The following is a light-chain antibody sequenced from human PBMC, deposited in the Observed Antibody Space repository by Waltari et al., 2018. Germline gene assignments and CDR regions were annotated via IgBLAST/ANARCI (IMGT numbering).Light chain of an antibody. CDR3: QHYRSAPFT. V-gene: IGKV1-27*01. CDR1: HDISNY. Sequence: DIQMTQSPSSLSASLGDRVTVACRASHDISNYLVWYQQKPGKAPNLLIYAASTLQSGVPSRFSGSGSGTDFTLTISSLQPEDVATYYCQHYRSAPFTFGPGTKVDIK. J-gene: IGKJ3*01. CDR2: AAS.